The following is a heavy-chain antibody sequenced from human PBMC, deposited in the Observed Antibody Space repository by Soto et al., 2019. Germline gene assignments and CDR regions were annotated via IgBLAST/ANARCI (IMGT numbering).Heavy chain of an antibody. CDR1: GGSFSGYY. V-gene: IGHV4-34*01. D-gene: IGHD2-2*01. CDR3: ARDGFCTSTTCRVGNWFDP. CDR2: INHRGST. J-gene: IGHJ5*02. Sequence: NPSETLSLTCVVYGGSFSGYYWSWIRQSPGKGLEWIGGINHRGSTNYNPSLESRVTISVDTSKNQFSLKLPSVTAADTAMYYCARDGFCTSTTCRVGNWFDPWGQGNLVTVSS.